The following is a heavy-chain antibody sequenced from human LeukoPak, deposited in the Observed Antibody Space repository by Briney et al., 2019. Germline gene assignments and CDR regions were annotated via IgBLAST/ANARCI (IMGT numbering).Heavy chain of an antibody. CDR1: GFTFSSYG. J-gene: IGHJ3*02. CDR2: ISYDGSNK. CDR3: AKELWFGELQGAFDI. D-gene: IGHD3-10*01. V-gene: IGHV3-30*18. Sequence: GRSLRLSCAASGFTFSSYGMHWVRQAPGKGLEWVAVISYDGSNKYYADSVKGRFTISRDNSKNTLYLQMNSLRAEGTAVYYCAKELWFGELQGAFDIWGQGTMVTVSS.